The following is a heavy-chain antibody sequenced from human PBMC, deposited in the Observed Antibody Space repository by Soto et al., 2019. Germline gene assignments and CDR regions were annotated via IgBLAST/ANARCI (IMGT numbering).Heavy chain of an antibody. CDR3: SRGRAVTRYGLDV. CDR1: GFTFSRYT. V-gene: IGHV3-48*02. D-gene: IGHD2-21*02. J-gene: IGHJ6*02. CDR2: ISSSSSTI. Sequence: GGSLRLSCGASGFTFSRYTMNGVRQAPEKGLEWVSYISSSSSTIYYVDSVKGRFTISRDNAKNSLYLQMNSLRDEDTAVYYCSRGRAVTRYGLDVRVRGSTVT.